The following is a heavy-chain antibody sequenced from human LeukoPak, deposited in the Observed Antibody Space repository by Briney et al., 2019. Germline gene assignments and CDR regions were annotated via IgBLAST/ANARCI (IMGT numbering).Heavy chain of an antibody. CDR3: ARGLGNYGY. J-gene: IGHJ4*02. CDR2: IYTSGST. Sequence: PSETLSLTCTVSGGSISGYYWSWIRQPAGKGLKWIGRIYTSGSTNYNPSLKSRVTISVDKSKNQFSLKLSSVTAADTAVYYCARGLGNYGYWGQGTLVTVSS. D-gene: IGHD5-12*01. V-gene: IGHV4-4*07. CDR1: GGSISGYY.